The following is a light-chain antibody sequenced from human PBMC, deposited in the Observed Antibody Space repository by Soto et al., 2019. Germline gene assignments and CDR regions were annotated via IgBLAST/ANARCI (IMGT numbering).Light chain of an antibody. CDR1: QSVSSN. CDR3: QQGSNWYT. Sequence: EIVMTQSPATLSVSPGERATLSCRASQSVSSNLAWYQQKPGQAPRLLIYDTSDRATGIPDRFSGSGSGTDFALTISSVEPEDFAVYYCQQGSNWYTFGQGTKVDIK. J-gene: IGKJ2*01. CDR2: DTS. V-gene: IGKV3-11*01.